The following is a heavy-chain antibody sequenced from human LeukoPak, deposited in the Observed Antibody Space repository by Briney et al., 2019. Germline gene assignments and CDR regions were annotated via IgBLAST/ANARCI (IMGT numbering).Heavy chain of an antibody. D-gene: IGHD3-22*01. V-gene: IGHV4-39*07. CDR1: GGSISSSGYY. CDR2: INHSGST. J-gene: IGHJ4*02. CDR3: AGEPTYYYDSSGYYPGTFDY. Sequence: TSETLSLTCTVSGGSISSSGYYWSWIRQPPGKGLEWIGEINHSGSTNYNPSLKSRVTISVDTSKNQFSLKLSSVTAADTAVYYCAGEPTYYYDSSGYYPGTFDYWGQGTLVTVSS.